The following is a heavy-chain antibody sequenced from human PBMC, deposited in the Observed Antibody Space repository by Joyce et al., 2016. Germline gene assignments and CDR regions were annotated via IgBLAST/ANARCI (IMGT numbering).Heavy chain of an antibody. J-gene: IGHJ4*02. Sequence: VQLVESGGALVQPGGSLGLSCAASGFTFSNYWMSWVRQAPGKGLEWVANIKQDGSEKTYVASVNGRFTISRYNAKNYLYLQMNSLRVEDTAMYYCARIALSGTDYWGQGTLVTVSS. V-gene: IGHV3-7*03. CDR1: GFTFSNYW. CDR2: IKQDGSEK. D-gene: IGHD6-13*01. CDR3: ARIALSGTDY.